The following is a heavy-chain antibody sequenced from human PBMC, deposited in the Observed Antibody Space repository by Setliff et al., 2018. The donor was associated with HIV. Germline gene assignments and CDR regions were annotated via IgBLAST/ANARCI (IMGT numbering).Heavy chain of an antibody. CDR1: GGSVSGHY. J-gene: IGHJ5*02. D-gene: IGHD3-22*01. Sequence: SETLSLTCTVSGGSVSGHYWSWIRQPPGKGLEWTGSIYHSGKTYYNPSLKSRLTISVDTSKNQFSLKLSSVTAADTAVYYCASRIYYYDSNNFLREEGFDPWGQGTLVTVSS. V-gene: IGHV4-38-2*02. CDR3: ASRIYYYDSNNFLREEGFDP. CDR2: IYHSGKT.